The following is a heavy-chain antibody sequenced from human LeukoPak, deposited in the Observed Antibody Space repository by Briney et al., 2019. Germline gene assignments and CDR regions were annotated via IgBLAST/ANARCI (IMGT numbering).Heavy chain of an antibody. CDR2: IYYSGST. D-gene: IGHD1-1*01. V-gene: IGHV4-59*01. J-gene: IGHJ5*02. Sequence: SETLSLTCTVSGGSISSYYWSWIRQPPGKGLEWIGYIYYSGSTHYNPSLKSRVTISADTSKKQFSLKLTSVTAADTAVYYCARGAGGYRFDPWGQGTLVIVSS. CDR1: GGSISSYY. CDR3: ARGAGGYRFDP.